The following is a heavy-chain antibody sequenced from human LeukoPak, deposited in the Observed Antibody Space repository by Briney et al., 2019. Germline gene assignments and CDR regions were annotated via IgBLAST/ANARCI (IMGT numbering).Heavy chain of an antibody. J-gene: IGHJ4*02. D-gene: IGHD3-3*01. V-gene: IGHV3-23*01. Sequence: GGSLRLSCAASGFTFSGFWMSWVRQAPGKGLEWVSAISGSGGSTYYADSVKGRFTISRDNSKNTLYLQMNSLRAEDTAVYYCAKGRLGYDFWSGYYLGYWGQGTLVTVSS. CDR1: GFTFSGFW. CDR2: ISGSGGST. CDR3: AKGRLGYDFWSGYYLGY.